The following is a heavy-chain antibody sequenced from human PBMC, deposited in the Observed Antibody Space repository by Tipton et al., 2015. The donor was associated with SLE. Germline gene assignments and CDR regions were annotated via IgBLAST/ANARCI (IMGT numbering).Heavy chain of an antibody. J-gene: IGHJ5*02. CDR1: GGSIRTYY. D-gene: IGHD3-3*02. V-gene: IGHV4-59*01. CDR3: ARGPPFMEWERNWFDP. Sequence: LRLSCTVSGGSIRTYYWSWIRQTPGKGLEWIGYMYYSGITNYNPSLNSRVTISVDTSKNQFSLKVNSVTAADTAVYYCARGPPFMEWERNWFDPWGQGTQVTVSS. CDR2: MYYSGIT.